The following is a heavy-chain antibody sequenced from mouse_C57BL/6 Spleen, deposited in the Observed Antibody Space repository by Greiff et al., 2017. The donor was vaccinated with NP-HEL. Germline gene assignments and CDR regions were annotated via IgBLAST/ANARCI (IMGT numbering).Heavy chain of an antibody. CDR2: IDPENGDT. V-gene: IGHV14-4*01. D-gene: IGHD1-1*01. CDR1: GFNIKDDY. J-gene: IGHJ2*01. CDR3: TTGTVVDY. Sequence: VQLKQSGAELVRPGASVKLSCTASGFNIKDDYMHWVKQRPEQGLEWIGWIDPENGDTEYASKFQGKATITADTSSNTAYLQLSSLTSEDTAVYYCTTGTVVDYWGQGTTLTVSS.